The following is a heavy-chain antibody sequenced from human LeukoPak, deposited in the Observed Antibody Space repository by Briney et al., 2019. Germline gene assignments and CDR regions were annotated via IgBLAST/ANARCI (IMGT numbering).Heavy chain of an antibody. D-gene: IGHD3-22*01. Sequence: GSLRLSCAASGFTFSSHAMSWVRQAPGKGLEWIGEINDYTGDTKYNPSLNSRVSISLEKSKNQLSLELRSVTAADTAVYYCARGRIAKIVVVHSFTYGMDVWGQGTTVTVSS. V-gene: IGHV4-34*01. CDR3: ARGRIAKIVVVHSFTYGMDV. CDR2: INDYTGDT. J-gene: IGHJ6*02. CDR1: GFTFSSHA.